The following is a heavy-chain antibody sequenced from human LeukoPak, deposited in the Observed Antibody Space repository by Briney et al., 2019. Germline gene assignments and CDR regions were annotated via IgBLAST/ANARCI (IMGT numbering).Heavy chain of an antibody. CDR2: INSDGSST. CDR3: ARGSYYYDSSAPWGY. CDR1: GFTFSSYS. V-gene: IGHV3-74*01. D-gene: IGHD3-22*01. J-gene: IGHJ4*02. Sequence: LPGGSLRLSCAASGFTFSSYSMNWVRQAPGKGLVWVSRINSDGSSTSYADSVKGRFTISRDNAKNTLYLQMNSLRAEDTAVYYCARGSYYYDSSAPWGYWGQGTLVTVSS.